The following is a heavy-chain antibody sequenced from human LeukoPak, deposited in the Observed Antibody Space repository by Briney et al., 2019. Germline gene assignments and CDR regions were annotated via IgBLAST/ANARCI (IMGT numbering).Heavy chain of an antibody. CDR1: GGSFSSYY. CDR3: ARALRDYDSSGYWNWFDP. CDR2: IYTSGST. V-gene: IGHV4-59*10. Sequence: PSETLSLTCAVYGGSFSSYYWSWIRQPAGKGLEWIGRIYTSGSTNYNPSLKSRVTMSVDMSKNQFSLKLSSVTAADTAVYYCARALRDYDSSGYWNWFDPWGQGTLVTVSS. D-gene: IGHD3-22*01. J-gene: IGHJ5*02.